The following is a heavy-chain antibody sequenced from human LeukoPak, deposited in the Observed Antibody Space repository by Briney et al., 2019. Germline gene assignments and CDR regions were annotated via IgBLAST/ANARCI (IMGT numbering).Heavy chain of an antibody. Sequence: SDTLSLTCTVSGGSLSSSSYYWGWLRQPPGKGLEWIGSIYYSWSTYYNPSLKSRVTISVDTSKNQFSLTLSSVTAADTAVYYCARDLAVPGSEDYWGQGTLVTVSS. CDR3: ARDLAVPGSEDY. J-gene: IGHJ4*02. V-gene: IGHV4-39*07. D-gene: IGHD2-2*01. CDR1: GGSLSSSSYY. CDR2: IYYSWST.